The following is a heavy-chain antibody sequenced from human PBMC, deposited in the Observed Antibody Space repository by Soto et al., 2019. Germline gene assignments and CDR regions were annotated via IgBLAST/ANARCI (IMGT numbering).Heavy chain of an antibody. V-gene: IGHV3-33*01. J-gene: IGHJ3*02. CDR1: GFFFSPYG. Sequence: GGSLRLFCAASGFFFSPYGIHWVRQAPGKGLEWVAIIRKDGSDKYYAEAVTGGFTISRGNSKNTVYLQMNSLRAEDTALYFCSRAPRMAPFDIWGQGTMVTVSS. CDR2: IRKDGSDK. CDR3: SRAPRMAPFDI.